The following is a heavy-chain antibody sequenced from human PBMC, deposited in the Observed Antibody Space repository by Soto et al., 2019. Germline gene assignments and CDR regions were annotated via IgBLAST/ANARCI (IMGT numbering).Heavy chain of an antibody. J-gene: IGHJ4*02. D-gene: IGHD4-17*01. CDR1: GFTFSSYG. V-gene: IGHV3-33*01. CDR3: AREGGGDYVLDY. Sequence: QVQLVESGGGVVQPGRSLRLSCAASGFTFSSYGMYWVRQAPGKGLEWVAVIWYDGSNKNYADSVKGRFTISRDNSKNTLYLQMNSLRAEDTAVYYCAREGGGDYVLDYWGQGTLVTVSS. CDR2: IWYDGSNK.